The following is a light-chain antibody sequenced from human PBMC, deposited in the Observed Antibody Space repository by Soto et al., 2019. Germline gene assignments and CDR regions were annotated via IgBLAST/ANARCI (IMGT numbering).Light chain of an antibody. J-gene: IGKJ4*01. CDR3: LQDHNYPLT. Sequence: AIQMAQSPSSLSASVGDRVTITCRASQGIGNDVGWFQQKPGKAPKLLIYAGATLQSGVPSRFSGSRSGTDFTLTISSLQPEDFATYYCLQDHNYPLTFGGGTKVEIK. CDR2: AGA. V-gene: IGKV1-6*02. CDR1: QGIGND.